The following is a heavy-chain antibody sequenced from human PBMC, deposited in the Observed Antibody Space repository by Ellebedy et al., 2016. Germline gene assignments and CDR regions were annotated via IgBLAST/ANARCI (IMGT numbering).Heavy chain of an antibody. V-gene: IGHV3-21*01. D-gene: IGHD1-1*01. CDR2: IISSSYI. CDR3: ARDTTYYYYGMDV. CDR1: GFNFSSCD. J-gene: IGHJ6*02. Sequence: GESLKISCAASGFNFSSCDMHWVRQAPGKGLEWVSSIISSSYIYYADSVKGRFTISRDNAKNSLYLQMNSLRAEDTAVYYCARDTTYYYYGMDVWGQGTTVTVSS.